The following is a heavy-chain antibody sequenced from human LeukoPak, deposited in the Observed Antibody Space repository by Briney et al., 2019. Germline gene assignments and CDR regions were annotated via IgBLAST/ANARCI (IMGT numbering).Heavy chain of an antibody. CDR1: GYSISSGYY. CDR2: IYHSGST. Sequence: SETLSLTCTVSGYSISSGYYWGWIRPPPGKGLEWIGSIYHSGSTYYNPSLKSRVTISVDTSKNQVSLKLSSVTAADTAVYYCARADYSSTWSHDYYYMDVWGKGTTVTVSS. V-gene: IGHV4-38-2*02. D-gene: IGHD6-13*01. J-gene: IGHJ6*03. CDR3: ARADYSSTWSHDYYYMDV.